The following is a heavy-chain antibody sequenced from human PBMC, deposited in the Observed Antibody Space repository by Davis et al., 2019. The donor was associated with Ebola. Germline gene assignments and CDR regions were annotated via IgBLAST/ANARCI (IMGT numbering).Heavy chain of an antibody. CDR3: ARKKYYYDSSVNGWFDP. J-gene: IGHJ5*02. V-gene: IGHV3-7*01. Sequence: PGGSLRLSCAASGFTFSSYWMSWVRQAPGKGLEWVANIKQDGSEKYYVDSVKGRFTISRDNAKNSLYLQMNSLRAEDTAIYYCARKKYYYDSSVNGWFDPWGQGTLVTVSS. CDR2: IKQDGSEK. D-gene: IGHD3-22*01. CDR1: GFTFSSYW.